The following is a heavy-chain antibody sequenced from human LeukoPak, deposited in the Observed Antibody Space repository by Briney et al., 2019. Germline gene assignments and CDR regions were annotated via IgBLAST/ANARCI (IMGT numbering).Heavy chain of an antibody. J-gene: IGHJ4*02. D-gene: IGHD4-17*01. CDR2: ISYDGSDD. V-gene: IGHV3-30*02. Sequence: QPGGSLRLSCAASVFTFSTYGFHWVRQAPGKGLEWVAFISYDGSDDYYAASVKGRFTISRDNSKNTLYLQMNSLRPEDTAVYYCSKGRGDYGDFRLGYWVQGTLVTVSS. CDR1: VFTFSTYG. CDR3: SKGRGDYGDFRLGY.